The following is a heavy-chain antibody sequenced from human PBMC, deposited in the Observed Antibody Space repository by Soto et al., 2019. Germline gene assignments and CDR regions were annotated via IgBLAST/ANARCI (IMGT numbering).Heavy chain of an antibody. Sequence: PGGSLRLSCAASGFTFSSYGMHWVRQAPGKGLEWVAVISYDGSNKYYADSVKGRFTISRDNSKNTLYLQMNSLRAEDTAVYYCAKDPYRSSWYGGFYYYDYGMDVWGQGTAVTVSS. CDR1: GFTFSSYG. J-gene: IGHJ6*02. V-gene: IGHV3-30*18. CDR3: AKDPYRSSWYGGFYYYDYGMDV. D-gene: IGHD6-13*01. CDR2: ISYDGSNK.